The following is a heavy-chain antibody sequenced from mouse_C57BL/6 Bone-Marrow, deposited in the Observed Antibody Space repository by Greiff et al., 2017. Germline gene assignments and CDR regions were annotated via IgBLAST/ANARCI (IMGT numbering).Heavy chain of an antibody. CDR2: IYPRSGNT. CDR1: GYTFTSYG. V-gene: IGHV1-81*01. CDR3: ARPLLLRSWFAY. D-gene: IGHD1-1*01. Sequence: QVQLKESGAELARPGASVKLSCKASGYTFTSYGISWVKQRTGQGLEWIGEIYPRSGNTYYNEKFKGKATLTADKSSSTAYMELRSLTSEDSAVYFCARPLLLRSWFAYWGQGTLVTVSA. J-gene: IGHJ3*01.